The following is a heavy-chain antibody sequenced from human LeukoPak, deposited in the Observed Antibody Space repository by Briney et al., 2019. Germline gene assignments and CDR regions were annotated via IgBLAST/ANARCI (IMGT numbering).Heavy chain of an antibody. CDR1: GFTFSSYA. CDR2: ISGSGGST. CDR3: AKARGDYDILTGYYGGGYYFDY. V-gene: IGHV3-23*01. D-gene: IGHD3-9*01. Sequence: GGSLRLSCAASGFTFSSYAMSWVRQAPGKGLEWVSAISGSGGSTYYADSVKGRFTISRDNSKNTLYLQMNILRAEDTAVYYCAKARGDYDILTGYYGGGYYFDYWGQGTLVTVSS. J-gene: IGHJ4*02.